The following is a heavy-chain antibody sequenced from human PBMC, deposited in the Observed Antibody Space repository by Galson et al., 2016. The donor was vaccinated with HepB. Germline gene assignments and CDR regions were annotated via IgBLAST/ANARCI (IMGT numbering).Heavy chain of an antibody. Sequence: SVRLSCAASGFTFSDYFMSWIRQTPGKGLEWVSYISGSSTYINYADSAKGRFTISRDNAKNSLYLQMNSLGVEDTAVYYCARDYRADPSYYFDYWGQGALVTVSS. J-gene: IGHJ4*02. V-gene: IGHV3-11*06. D-gene: IGHD2-2*01. CDR3: ARDYRADPSYYFDY. CDR2: ISGSSTYI. CDR1: GFTFSDYF.